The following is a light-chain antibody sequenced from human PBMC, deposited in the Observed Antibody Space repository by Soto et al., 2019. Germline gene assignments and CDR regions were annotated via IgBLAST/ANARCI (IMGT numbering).Light chain of an antibody. CDR2: EVR. CDR3: SSSTSSSTLV. J-gene: IGLJ1*01. Sequence: QSALTQPASVSGSPGPSITISCTGTASDVGAYDYVSWYQHHPGKPPKLLIFEVRDRPSGVSNRFSGSKSGNTASLTISGLQPEDEADYFCSSSTSSSTLVFGTVTKLTVL. CDR1: ASDVGAYDY. V-gene: IGLV2-14*01.